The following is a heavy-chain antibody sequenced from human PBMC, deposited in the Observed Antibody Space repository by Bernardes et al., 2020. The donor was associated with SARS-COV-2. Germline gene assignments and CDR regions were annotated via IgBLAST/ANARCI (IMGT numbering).Heavy chain of an antibody. CDR3: AREGQYCSSTSCLGLDP. D-gene: IGHD2-2*01. J-gene: IGHJ5*02. Sequence: SETLSLTCTVSGGSISSYYWSWIRQPAGKGLEWIGRIYTSGSTNYNPSLKSRVTMSVDTSKNQFSLKLSSVTAADTAVYYCAREGQYCSSTSCLGLDPWGQGTLVTVSS. CDR1: GGSISSYY. V-gene: IGHV4-4*07. CDR2: IYTSGST.